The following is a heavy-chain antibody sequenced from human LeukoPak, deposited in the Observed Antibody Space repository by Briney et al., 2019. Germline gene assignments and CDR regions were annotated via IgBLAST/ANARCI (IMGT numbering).Heavy chain of an antibody. CDR1: GYTFSDFS. J-gene: IGHJ4*02. CDR3: VRLRRNNDRIGYYYYYDY. V-gene: IGHV3-21*01. CDR2: ISVRSNYR. D-gene: IGHD3-22*01. Sequence: PGGSLTLSCAASGYTFSDFSVNWVRQAPGKGLEWVSSISVRSNYRYYADSVRGRFTISRDDARDSLFLQMNSLRAEDTAVYFCVRLRRNNDRIGYYYYYDYWGQGTLVTVSS.